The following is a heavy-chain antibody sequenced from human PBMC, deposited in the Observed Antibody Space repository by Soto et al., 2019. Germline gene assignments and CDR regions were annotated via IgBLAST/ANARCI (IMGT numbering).Heavy chain of an antibody. Sequence: SGGSLRLSCAASGFTFSSFAMSWVRQAPGKGLEWVSAIGSRGDSTYYADSVKGRFTISRDNSKNTLYLQMNSLRAEDTAVYYCAKDLIYGYNSGRPFDSWGQGTLVTVSS. CDR1: GFTFSSFA. CDR2: IGSRGDST. J-gene: IGHJ4*02. V-gene: IGHV3-23*01. CDR3: AKDLIYGYNSGRPFDS. D-gene: IGHD6-19*01.